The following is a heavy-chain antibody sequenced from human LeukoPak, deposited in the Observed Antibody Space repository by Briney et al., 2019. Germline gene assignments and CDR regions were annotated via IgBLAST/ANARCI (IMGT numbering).Heavy chain of an antibody. D-gene: IGHD6-19*01. CDR1: GFTFGTYA. V-gene: IGHV3-48*02. Sequence: GGSLRLSCAASGFTFGTYAMNSGRQTLGKGLECVSYLSSSSSTIYFLDSVNGRFTISRENAKNSLYVQMNGLTDEGTDVYYCASDGGSGYFDYWGQGTLVTVCS. CDR3: ASDGGSGYFDY. CDR2: LSSSSSTI. J-gene: IGHJ4*02.